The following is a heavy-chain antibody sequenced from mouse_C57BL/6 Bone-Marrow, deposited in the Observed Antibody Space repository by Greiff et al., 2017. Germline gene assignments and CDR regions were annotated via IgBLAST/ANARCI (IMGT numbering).Heavy chain of an antibody. Sequence: EVMLVESGGDLVKPGGSLKLSCAASGFTFSSYGMSWVRQTPDKRLEWVATISSVGSYTYYPDSVKGRCNISRDNAKNTLYLQMRSLKSEATAMYDCERPTGYYAMDYWGQGTSVTVSS. CDR1: GFTFSSYG. V-gene: IGHV5-6*01. J-gene: IGHJ4*01. CDR2: ISSVGSYT. CDR3: ERPTGYYAMDY. D-gene: IGHD1-1*01.